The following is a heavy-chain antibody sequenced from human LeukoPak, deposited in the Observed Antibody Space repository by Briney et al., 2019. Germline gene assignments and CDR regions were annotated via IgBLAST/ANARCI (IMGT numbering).Heavy chain of an antibody. D-gene: IGHD3-9*01. CDR3: ARSLVSTEVPDAFDI. J-gene: IGHJ3*02. V-gene: IGHV5-51*01. CDR1: GYSFTSYW. CDR2: IYPGDSDT. Sequence: GESLKISCKGSGYSFTSYWIGWVRQMPGKGLEWMGIIYPGDSDTRYSPSFQGQVTISADKSISTAYLQWSSLKASDTAMYYCARSLVSTEVPDAFDIWGQGTMVTVSS.